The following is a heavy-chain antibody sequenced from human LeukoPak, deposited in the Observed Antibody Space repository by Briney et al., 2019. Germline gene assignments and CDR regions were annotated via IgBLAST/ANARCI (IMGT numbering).Heavy chain of an antibody. J-gene: IGHJ3*01. Sequence: GGSLRLSCAASGFDFSSYGMHWVRQAPGKGLVWLSHINGDGSSTNYADSVKGRFTISRDNAKNTLYLQMNSLRADDTAVYYCARVFGQWLVSFDVWGRGTMVTVSS. D-gene: IGHD6-19*01. CDR2: INGDGSST. CDR3: ARVFGQWLVSFDV. CDR1: GFDFSSYG. V-gene: IGHV3-74*01.